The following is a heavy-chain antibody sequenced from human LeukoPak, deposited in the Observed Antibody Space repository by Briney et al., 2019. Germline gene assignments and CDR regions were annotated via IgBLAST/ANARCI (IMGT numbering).Heavy chain of an antibody. V-gene: IGHV1-69*05. CDR3: AAHKAATFDY. J-gene: IGHJ4*02. Sequence: SVKVSCKATGGTFSSYAISWVRQAPGQGLEWMGGIIPIFGTANYAQKFQGRVTITTNESTSTAYMELSSLRSENTAVYYCAAHKAATFDYWGQGTLVTVSS. CDR2: IIPIFGTA. D-gene: IGHD6-25*01. CDR1: GGTFSSYA.